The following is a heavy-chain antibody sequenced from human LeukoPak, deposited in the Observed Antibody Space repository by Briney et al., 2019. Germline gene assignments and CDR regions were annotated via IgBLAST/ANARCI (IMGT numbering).Heavy chain of an antibody. Sequence: SETLSLTCTVSGGSISRYYWSWIRQPPGKGLEWIGYIYYSGSTNYNPSLKSRVTISVDTSKNQFSLKLSSVTAADTAVYYCARSGDGSGSYSPSLFDYWGQGTLVTVSS. CDR3: ARSGDGSGSYSPSLFDY. CDR2: IYYSGST. D-gene: IGHD3-10*01. J-gene: IGHJ4*02. CDR1: GGSISRYY. V-gene: IGHV4-59*01.